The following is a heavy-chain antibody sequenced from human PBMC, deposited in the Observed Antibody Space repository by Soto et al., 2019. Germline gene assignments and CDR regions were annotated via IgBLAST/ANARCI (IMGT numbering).Heavy chain of an antibody. CDR1: GGTVASSHW. D-gene: IGHD2-21*02. Sequence: ASETLSLTCGVSGGTVASSHWWSCVRQSPGGGLEWIGNVYHTGDTNFNPSLQSRVTISVDKSNNQFSLRLNSLTAADTAVYFCAREIVTAGGNNYFDPWGPGTLVTVSS. CDR2: VYHTGDT. V-gene: IGHV4-4*02. J-gene: IGHJ5*02. CDR3: AREIVTAGGNNYFDP.